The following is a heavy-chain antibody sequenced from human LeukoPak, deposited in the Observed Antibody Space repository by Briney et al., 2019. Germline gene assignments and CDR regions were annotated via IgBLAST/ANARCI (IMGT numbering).Heavy chain of an antibody. J-gene: IGHJ4*02. D-gene: IGHD5-18*01. V-gene: IGHV3-66*01. CDR3: ARDSGYSYGLGY. CDR1: GFVVSDNY. CDR2: IYSGNHT. Sequence: GGSLRLSCAASGFVVSDNYISWVRQAPGKGLEWISIIYSGNHTSYTDSVKGRFIISRDNSKNMVYLQMNSLRPDDTAVYYCARDSGYSYGLGYWGQGTLVTVSS.